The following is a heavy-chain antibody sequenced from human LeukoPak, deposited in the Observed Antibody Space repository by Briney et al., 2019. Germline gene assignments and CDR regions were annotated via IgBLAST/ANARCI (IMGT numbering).Heavy chain of an antibody. Sequence: GRSLRLSCAASGFTFNNYGMHWVRQAPGKGLEWVAFIRYDGRSQYYANSVKGRFTISRDNAKNSLYLQMNSLRAEDTAVYYCAKLSSPSYYYMDVWGKGTTVTVSS. J-gene: IGHJ6*03. V-gene: IGHV3-33*03. CDR3: AKLSSPSYYYMDV. CDR1: GFTFNNYG. CDR2: IRYDGRSQ.